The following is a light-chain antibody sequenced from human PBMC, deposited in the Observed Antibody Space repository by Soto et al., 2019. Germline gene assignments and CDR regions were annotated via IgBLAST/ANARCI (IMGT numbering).Light chain of an antibody. CDR2: DAS. CDR1: QSVSSN. Sequence: EIVMTQSPATLSVSPGETATLSCRASQSVSSNLAWYQQKPGQAPRLLISDASTRAAGLPARFSGSGSGTEFTLTISSLQSEDFAVYFCQQSNNWPKTLGQGTKVDIK. J-gene: IGKJ1*01. V-gene: IGKV3-15*01. CDR3: QQSNNWPKT.